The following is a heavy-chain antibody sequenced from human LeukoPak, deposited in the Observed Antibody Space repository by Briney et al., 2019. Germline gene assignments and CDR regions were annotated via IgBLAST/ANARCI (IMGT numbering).Heavy chain of an antibody. J-gene: IGHJ4*02. Sequence: GGSLRLSCAGSGFSFSGYWMHWVRQVPGKGLVWVSRIDSDGSLKSDGSSPTYADSVKGRFTISRDNAKNTLYLQMNSLRVEDTAVYFCGTAYDYSGVAYRGQGTLVTVSS. V-gene: IGHV3-74*01. CDR2: IDSDGSLKSDGSSP. CDR1: GFSFSGYW. CDR3: GTAYDYSGVAY. D-gene: IGHD5-12*01.